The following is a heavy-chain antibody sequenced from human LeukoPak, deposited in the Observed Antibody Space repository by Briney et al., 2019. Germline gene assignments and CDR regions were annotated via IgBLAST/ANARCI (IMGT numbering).Heavy chain of an antibody. CDR1: GGSISNSNYY. J-gene: IGHJ4*02. V-gene: IGHV4-39*01. Sequence: PSETLSLTCTVSGGSISNSNYYWGWVRQPPGKGLEWIGTIYYSGNTHYTPSLKSRVTISVDTSKNQFSLRLSSVTAADTAVYFCMRHEEEDGYNAKPFDFWGQGTLVTVSS. CDR2: IYYSGNT. D-gene: IGHD5-24*01. CDR3: MRHEEEDGYNAKPFDF.